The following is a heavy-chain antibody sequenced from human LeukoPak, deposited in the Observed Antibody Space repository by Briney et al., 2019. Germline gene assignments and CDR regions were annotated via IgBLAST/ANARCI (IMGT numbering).Heavy chain of an antibody. CDR2: ISWDGDST. CDR1: GFTFDDYA. D-gene: IGHD6-13*01. Sequence: GGSLRLSCAASGFTFDDYAMHWVRQAPGKGLEWVSVISWDGDSTYYADSVKGRFTISRANSRNSLYLQMNSLRTEDTALYYCVKVNSRYSSSWYSFDSWGQGTLVTVSS. CDR3: VKVNSRYSSSWYSFDS. J-gene: IGHJ4*02. V-gene: IGHV3-43D*03.